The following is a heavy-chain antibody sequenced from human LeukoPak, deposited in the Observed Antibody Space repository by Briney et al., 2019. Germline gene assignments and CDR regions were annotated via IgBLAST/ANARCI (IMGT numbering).Heavy chain of an antibody. Sequence: ASVKVSCKASGYTFTGYYMHWVRQAPGQGLEWMGWINPNSGGTNYAQKFQGRVTMTRDTSISTAYMELSRLRSDGTAVYYCARDSNGDYYFDYWGQGTLVTVSS. D-gene: IGHD4-17*01. CDR2: INPNSGGT. J-gene: IGHJ4*02. CDR1: GYTFTGYY. V-gene: IGHV1-2*02. CDR3: ARDSNGDYYFDY.